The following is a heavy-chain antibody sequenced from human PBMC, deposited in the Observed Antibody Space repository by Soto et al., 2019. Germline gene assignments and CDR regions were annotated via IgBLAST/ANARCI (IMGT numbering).Heavy chain of an antibody. CDR3: ARENYDILTGYEYYYYGMDV. CDR1: GGTFSSYA. CDR2: IIPIFGTA. J-gene: IGHJ6*02. D-gene: IGHD3-9*01. V-gene: IGHV1-69*06. Sequence: SVKVSCKASGGTFSSYAISWVRQAPGQGLEWMGGIIPIFGTANYAQKFQGRVTITADKSTSTAYMELSSLRSEDTAVYYCARENYDILTGYEYYYYGMDVWGQGTTVTVSS.